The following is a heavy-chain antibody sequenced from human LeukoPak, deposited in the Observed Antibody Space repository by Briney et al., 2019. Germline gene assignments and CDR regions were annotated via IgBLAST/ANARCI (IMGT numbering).Heavy chain of an antibody. CDR3: ARGGDGYTSPWFDP. V-gene: IGHV3-30*03. CDR1: GFTFSCYG. Sequence: PAGSLRLSCAASGFTFSCYGVHWVRQASGKGLEGVAVRSYDGSNKYYADSVKGWFTSSRDNSKNARYLQMNSLRAEDTAVYYCARGGDGYTSPWFDPWGQGTLVNVSS. J-gene: IGHJ5*02. D-gene: IGHD5-24*01. CDR2: RSYDGSNK.